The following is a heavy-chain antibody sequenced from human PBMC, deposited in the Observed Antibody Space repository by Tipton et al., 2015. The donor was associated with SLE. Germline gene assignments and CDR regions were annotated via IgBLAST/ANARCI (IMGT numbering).Heavy chain of an antibody. D-gene: IGHD2-15*01. CDR2: ISSGGINT. Sequence: SLRLSCVVSGFTFSGYSMDWVRQAPGKGLEWVSYISSGGINTQYADSVKGRFTISEDNAKNSLYLQMNSLRAEDTAMYYCAKDVGDYYYYYMDVWGKGTTVTISS. CDR1: GFTFSGYS. CDR3: AKDVGDYYYYYMDV. J-gene: IGHJ6*03. V-gene: IGHV3-48*01.